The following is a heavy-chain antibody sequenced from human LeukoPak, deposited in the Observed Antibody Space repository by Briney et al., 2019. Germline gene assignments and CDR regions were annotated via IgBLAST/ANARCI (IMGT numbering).Heavy chain of an antibody. J-gene: IGHJ3*02. V-gene: IGHV3-7*01. CDR2: IKEDGSEK. CDR1: GFTFSRFW. CDR3: ARDPGVIGAFDI. Sequence: GGSLRLSCAASGFTFSRFWMSWVRQAPGKGLEWVANIKEDGSEKSYVDSVKGRFTISRDNAENSLYLEMNSLRAEDTAVYYCARDPGVIGAFDIWGQGTMVTVSS. D-gene: IGHD2-21*01.